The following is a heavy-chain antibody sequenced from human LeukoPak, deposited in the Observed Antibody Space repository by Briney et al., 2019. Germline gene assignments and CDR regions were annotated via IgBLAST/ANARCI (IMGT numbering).Heavy chain of an antibody. Sequence: SETLSLTCAVSGYSISSGYYWGWIRQPPGKGLGWIGSIYHSGSTYYNPSLKSRVTISVDTSKNQFSLKLSSVTAADTAVYYCARGVGYSGYPYFDYWGQGTLVTVSS. CDR3: ARGVGYSGYPYFDY. D-gene: IGHD5-12*01. V-gene: IGHV4-38-2*01. CDR1: GYSISSGYY. J-gene: IGHJ4*02. CDR2: IYHSGST.